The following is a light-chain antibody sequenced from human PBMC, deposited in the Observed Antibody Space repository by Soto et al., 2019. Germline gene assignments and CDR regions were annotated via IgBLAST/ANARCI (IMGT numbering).Light chain of an antibody. Sequence: QSVLTQPPSASGTPGQSVTISCSGSTSNIGSNTVNWYQQLPGTAPKLLVYSNDQRPSGVPDRFSASKSGTSAFLAISGLQSEDEADYYCGTWDSSLSAVVFGGGTKLTVL. CDR3: GTWDSSLSAVV. J-gene: IGLJ2*01. CDR2: SND. V-gene: IGLV1-44*01. CDR1: TSNIGSNT.